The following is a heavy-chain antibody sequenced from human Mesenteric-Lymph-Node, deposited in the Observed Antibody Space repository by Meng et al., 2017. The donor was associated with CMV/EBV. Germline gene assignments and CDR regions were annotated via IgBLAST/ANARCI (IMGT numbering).Heavy chain of an antibody. CDR1: GFIFSNYE. Sequence: GGSLRLSCAASGFIFSNYEMNWVRQAPGKGLEWVAHIDTSGTSTYYADSVKGRFTISRDNAKNSLYLQMNSLRAEDTAVYYCARVGVYCSSTSCYRGALDYWGQGTLVTVSS. CDR2: IDTSGTST. D-gene: IGHD2-2*02. V-gene: IGHV3-48*03. J-gene: IGHJ4*02. CDR3: ARVGVYCSSTSCYRGALDY.